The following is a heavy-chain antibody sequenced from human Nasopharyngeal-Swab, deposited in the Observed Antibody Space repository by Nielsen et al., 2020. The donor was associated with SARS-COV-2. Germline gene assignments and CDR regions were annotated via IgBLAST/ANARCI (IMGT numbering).Heavy chain of an antibody. CDR1: SGSISSYY. D-gene: IGHD6-13*01. V-gene: IGHV4-59*13. Sequence: SETLSLTCTVSSGSISSYYWSWIRQPPGKGLEWIGYIYYSGSTNYNPSLKSRVTISVDTSKNQFPLMLSSVTAADTAVYYCARVHSSSWTVDYWGQGTLVTVSS. CDR2: IYYSGST. CDR3: ARVHSSSWTVDY. J-gene: IGHJ4*02.